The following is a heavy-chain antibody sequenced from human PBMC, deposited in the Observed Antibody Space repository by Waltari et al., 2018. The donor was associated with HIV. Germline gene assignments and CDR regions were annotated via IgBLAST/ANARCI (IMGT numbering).Heavy chain of an antibody. Sequence: QVQLQESGPGLVKPSETLSLTCTVSGGSISNYYWSWIRQPPGQGLEWIGYMYYSGSTNYNPSLKSRVTISVDTYKNQFSLKLSSVTAADTAVYYCARGIYGDISGDMDVWGQGTTVTVSS. CDR2: MYYSGST. J-gene: IGHJ6*02. D-gene: IGHD3-3*01. V-gene: IGHV4-59*01. CDR3: ARGIYGDISGDMDV. CDR1: GGSISNYY.